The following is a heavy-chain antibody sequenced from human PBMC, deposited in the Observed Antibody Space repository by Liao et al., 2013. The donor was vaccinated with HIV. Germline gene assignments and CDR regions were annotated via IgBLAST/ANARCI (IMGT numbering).Heavy chain of an antibody. CDR1: GGSISSYY. CDR3: ARDVQSTGGQWLVLYYFDY. CDR2: IYTSGST. D-gene: IGHD6-19*01. Sequence: QVQLQESGPGLVKPSETLSLTCTVSGGSISSYYWNWIRQPAGKGLEWIGRIYTSGSTNYNPSLKSRVTMSVDTSKNQFSLKLSSVTAADTAVYYCARDVQSTGGQWLVLYYFDYWGQGTLVTVSS. J-gene: IGHJ4*02. V-gene: IGHV4-4*07.